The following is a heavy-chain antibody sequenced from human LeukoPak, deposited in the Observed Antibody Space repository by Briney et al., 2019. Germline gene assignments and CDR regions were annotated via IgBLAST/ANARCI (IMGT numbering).Heavy chain of an antibody. CDR3: AKDLWDSSGWYRDY. D-gene: IGHD6-19*01. CDR1: GFTFSSYA. V-gene: IGHV3-23*01. CDR2: ISGSGGST. Sequence: GGSLRLSCAASGFTFSSYAMSWVRQAPGKGLEWVSAISGSGGSTYYAASVKGRFTISRDNYKNTLYLQMNSLRAEDTAVYYCAKDLWDSSGWYRDYWGQGTLVTVSS. J-gene: IGHJ4*02.